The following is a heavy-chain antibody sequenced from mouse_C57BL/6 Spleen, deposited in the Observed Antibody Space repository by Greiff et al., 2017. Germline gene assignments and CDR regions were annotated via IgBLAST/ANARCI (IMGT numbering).Heavy chain of an antibody. D-gene: IGHD1-1*01. CDR2: ISSGGSYT. CDR3: ARQRGSNFDY. CDR1: GFTFSSYG. V-gene: IGHV5-6*01. J-gene: IGHJ2*01. Sequence: EVKLVESGGDLVKPGGSLKLSCAASGFTFSSYGMSWVRQTPDKRLEWVATISSGGSYTYYPDSVKGRFTLCRDNAKNTLYLQMSSLKSEDTAMYYCARQRGSNFDYWGQGTTLTVSS.